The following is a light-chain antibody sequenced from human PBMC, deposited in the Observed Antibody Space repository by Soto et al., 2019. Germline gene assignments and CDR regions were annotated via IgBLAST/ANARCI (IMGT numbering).Light chain of an antibody. J-gene: IGLJ2*01. V-gene: IGLV2-14*01. CDR1: NSDVGGYNF. Sequence: QSALTQPASVSGSPGQSITISCTGTNSDVGGYNFVSWYQQHPGKAPKLMIFDVSYRPSGVSNRFSGSKSGNTASLTISGLQAEDEADYYCSSYTSNNTPVFGGGTQLTVL. CDR2: DVS. CDR3: SSYTSNNTPV.